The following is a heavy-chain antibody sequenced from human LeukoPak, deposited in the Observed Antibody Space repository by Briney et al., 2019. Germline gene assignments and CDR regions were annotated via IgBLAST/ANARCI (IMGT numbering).Heavy chain of an antibody. CDR2: IWHDGSYK. CDR1: GFIFSSFG. D-gene: IGHD4-17*01. Sequence: GGSLRLSCAASGFIFSSFGMHWVRQAPGKGLEWVAVIWHDGSYKYYLDSVKGRFTISRDNAKNTLYLQMNSLRAEDTAVYYCATSYGDYEGGAFDIWGQGTMVTVSS. CDR3: ATSYGDYEGGAFDI. V-gene: IGHV3-33*01. J-gene: IGHJ3*02.